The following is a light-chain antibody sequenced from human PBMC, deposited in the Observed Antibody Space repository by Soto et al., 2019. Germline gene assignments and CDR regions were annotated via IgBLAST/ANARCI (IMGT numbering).Light chain of an antibody. CDR3: QQRSNWPMYT. CDR2: DAS. CDR1: QCVSSY. J-gene: IGKJ2*01. Sequence: PGERATLSCRASQCVSSYLAWYQQKPGQAPRLLIYDASNRATGIPARFSGSGSGTDFTLTISSLEPEDFAVYYCQQRSNWPMYTFGQGTKLEIK. V-gene: IGKV3-11*01.